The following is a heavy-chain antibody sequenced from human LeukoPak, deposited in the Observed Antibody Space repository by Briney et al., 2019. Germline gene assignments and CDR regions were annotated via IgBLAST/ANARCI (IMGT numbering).Heavy chain of an antibody. CDR2: FHWNGGST. Sequence: GGSLRLSCAGSGFTFYDYGMRWVGHAPGKGVEWVSVFHWNGGSTGYPASVKARFTISRDNAKTSLYLQMNSLRAEDTALYYCARESGYEPAVDYWGRGTLLTVSS. CDR1: GFTFYDYG. J-gene: IGHJ4*02. D-gene: IGHD6-25*01. V-gene: IGHV3-20*04. CDR3: ARESGYEPAVDY.